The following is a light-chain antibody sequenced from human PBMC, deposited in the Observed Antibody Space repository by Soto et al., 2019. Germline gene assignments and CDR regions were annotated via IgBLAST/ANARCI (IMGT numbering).Light chain of an antibody. CDR1: QCVTRDS. CDR2: GAS. J-gene: IGKJ1*01. Sequence: EVVLTQSPATLSLSPGERATLSCRTSQCVTRDSLAWYQQKPGHSPRLLISGASSRATGVPDRFSGGGSGTDFIFNISSLEPEDFATYFCLHYGTAQWTFGQGTKV. V-gene: IGKV3-20*01. CDR3: LHYGTAQWT.